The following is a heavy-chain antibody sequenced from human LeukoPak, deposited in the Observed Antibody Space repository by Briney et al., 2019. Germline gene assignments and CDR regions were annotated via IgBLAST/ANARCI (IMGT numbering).Heavy chain of an antibody. CDR2: ISAGNRAI. J-gene: IGHJ4*02. Sequence: GGSLRLSCAASGFTLSNHHMNWVRQAPGEGLEWVSYISAGNRAIYYADSVKGRFTISRDDAKNSLYLQMSSLRAEDTAVYYCARDRPDWAIDYWGQGTLVTVSS. D-gene: IGHD3-9*01. CDR3: ARDRPDWAIDY. CDR1: GFTLSNHH. V-gene: IGHV3-48*01.